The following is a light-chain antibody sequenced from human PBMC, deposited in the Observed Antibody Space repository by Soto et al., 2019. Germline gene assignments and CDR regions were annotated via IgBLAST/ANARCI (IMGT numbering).Light chain of an antibody. CDR1: SGHSSYA. CDR3: QTWGTGIVV. V-gene: IGLV4-69*02. Sequence: QPVLTQSPSASASLGASVKLTCTLSSGHSSYAIAWHQQQPEKGPRYLMKVNSDGSHSKGDGIPDRLSGSSSGAERYLTISSLQSEDEADYYCQTWGTGIVVFGGGTKVTVL. J-gene: IGLJ2*01. CDR2: VNSDGSH.